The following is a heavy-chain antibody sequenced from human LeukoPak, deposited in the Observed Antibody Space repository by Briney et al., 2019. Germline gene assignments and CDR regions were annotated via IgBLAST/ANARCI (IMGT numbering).Heavy chain of an antibody. J-gene: IGHJ4*02. CDR1: GGSISSGSYY. Sequence: SQTLSLTCTVSGGSISSGSYYWSWTRQPAGKGLEWIGRIYTSGSTYYNPSLKSRVTISVDTSKNQFSLKLSSVTAADTAVYYCARTKVDYYDSSGYYYDYWGQGTLVTVSS. V-gene: IGHV4-61*02. D-gene: IGHD3-22*01. CDR3: ARTKVDYYDSSGYYYDY. CDR2: IYTSGST.